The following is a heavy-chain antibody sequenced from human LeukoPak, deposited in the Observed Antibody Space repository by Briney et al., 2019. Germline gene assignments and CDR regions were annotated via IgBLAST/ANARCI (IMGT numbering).Heavy chain of an antibody. D-gene: IGHD2-21*02. CDR3: ARDWVVTASYYYGMDV. V-gene: IGHV3-30-3*01. CDR1: GFTFSTYT. CDR2: ISYDGSNK. J-gene: IGHJ6*02. Sequence: GRSLRLSCAASGFTFSTYTIHWVRQAPGKGLEWVAVISYDGSNKYYADSVKGRFTISRDNSKNTLYLQMNSLRAEDTAVYYCARDWVVTASYYYGMDVWGQGTTVTVSS.